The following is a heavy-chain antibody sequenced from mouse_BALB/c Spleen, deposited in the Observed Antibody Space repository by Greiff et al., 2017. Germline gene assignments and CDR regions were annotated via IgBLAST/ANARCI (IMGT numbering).Heavy chain of an antibody. CDR1: GYSITSDYA. CDR3: ARLGYDYDVAWFAY. J-gene: IGHJ3*01. V-gene: IGHV3-2*02. Sequence: VQLQQSGPGLVKPSQSLSLTCTVTGYSITSDYAWNWIRQFPGNKLEWMGYISYSGSTSYNPSLKSRISITRDTSKNQFFLQLNSVTTEDTATYYCARLGYDYDVAWFAYWGQGTLVTVSA. CDR2: ISYSGST. D-gene: IGHD2-4*01.